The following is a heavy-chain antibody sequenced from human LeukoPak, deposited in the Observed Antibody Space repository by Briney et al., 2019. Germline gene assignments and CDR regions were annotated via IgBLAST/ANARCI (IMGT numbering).Heavy chain of an antibody. Sequence: SETLSLTCTVSGYSISSGYYWAWIRQPAGKGLEWIGRIYTNGGTTYNPSLKSRVTISPDSSKNQFSLNLSSVTAADTAVYYCATEPPGYWGQGTLVTVSS. V-gene: IGHV4-61*02. CDR1: GYSISSGYY. CDR3: ATEPPGY. J-gene: IGHJ4*02. CDR2: IYTNGGT.